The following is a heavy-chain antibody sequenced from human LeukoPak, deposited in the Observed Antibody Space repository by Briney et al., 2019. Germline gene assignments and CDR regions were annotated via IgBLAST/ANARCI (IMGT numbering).Heavy chain of an antibody. CDR3: ARSGSGSSWYYFDY. CDR1: RFTFSSYG. D-gene: IGHD1-26*01. CDR2: ISGSGVST. J-gene: IGHJ4*02. V-gene: IGHV3-23*01. Sequence: GGSLRLSCAASRFTFSSYGMHWVRQAPGKGLEWVSAISGSGVSTYYADSVKGRFTISRDNSKNTLYLQMNSLRAEDTAVYYCARSGSGSSWYYFDYWGQGTLVTVSS.